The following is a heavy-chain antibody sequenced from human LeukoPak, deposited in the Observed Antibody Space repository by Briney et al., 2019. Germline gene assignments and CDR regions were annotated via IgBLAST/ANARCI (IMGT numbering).Heavy chain of an antibody. Sequence: ASVKVSCKASGYTFTGYYMHWVRQAPGQGLEWLGWINPNSGGTNYAQKFQGRVTMTRDPPISTAYMELSRLRSDDTAVYSCAREDRFLAWLSRYYYYYMDVWGKGTTVTVSS. CDR2: INPNSGGT. J-gene: IGHJ6*03. D-gene: IGHD3-3*01. CDR3: AREDRFLAWLSRYYYYYMDV. CDR1: GYTFTGYY. V-gene: IGHV1-2*02.